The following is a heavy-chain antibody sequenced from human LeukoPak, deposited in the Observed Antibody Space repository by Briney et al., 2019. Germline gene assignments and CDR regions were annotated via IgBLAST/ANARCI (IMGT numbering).Heavy chain of an antibody. Sequence: GGSLRLSCAASGFTFSSYWMSWVRQAPGEGLEWVANIKQDGSEKYYVDSVKGRFTISRDNAKNSLYLQMNSLRAEDTAVYYCARERHYYGSGSYAYYFDYWGQGTLVTVSS. D-gene: IGHD3-10*01. CDR1: GFTFSSYW. J-gene: IGHJ4*02. CDR3: ARERHYYGSGSYAYYFDY. CDR2: IKQDGSEK. V-gene: IGHV3-7*01.